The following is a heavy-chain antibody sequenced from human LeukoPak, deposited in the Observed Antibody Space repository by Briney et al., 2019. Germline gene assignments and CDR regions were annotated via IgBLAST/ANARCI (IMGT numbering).Heavy chain of an antibody. CDR1: GFTFDDYA. D-gene: IGHD2-2*01. J-gene: IGHJ4*02. CDR3: AKDDASWRVFDY. CDR2: IRYDGSNK. Sequence: GRSLRLSCAASGFTFDDYAMHWVRQAPGKGLEWVAFIRYDGSNKYYADSVKGRFTISRDNSKNTVYLQMNSLRAEDTAVYYCAKDDASWRVFDYWGQGTLVTVSS. V-gene: IGHV3-30*02.